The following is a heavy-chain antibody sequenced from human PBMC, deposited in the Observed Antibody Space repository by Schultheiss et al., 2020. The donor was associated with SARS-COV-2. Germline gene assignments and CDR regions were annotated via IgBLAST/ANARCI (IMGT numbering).Heavy chain of an antibody. Sequence: SETLSLTCVVYGGPFSNYYWSWIRQPPGKGLEWIGESNHIGSTNYNPSLKSRVTISLDTSKNQFSLKMSSVTAADTAVYYCARRGYTYGSPTFDYWGQGNLVTVSS. J-gene: IGHJ4*02. V-gene: IGHV4-34*01. CDR3: ARRGYTYGSPTFDY. CDR1: GGPFSNYY. CDR2: SNHIGST. D-gene: IGHD5-18*01.